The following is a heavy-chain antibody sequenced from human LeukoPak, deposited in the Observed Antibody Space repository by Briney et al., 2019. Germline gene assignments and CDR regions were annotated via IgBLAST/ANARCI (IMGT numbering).Heavy chain of an antibody. V-gene: IGHV1-69*13. J-gene: IGHJ6*03. D-gene: IGHD2-2*01. CDR3: ARGESCSSTSCHGNPYYYYMDV. CDR2: IIPIFGTA. Sequence: PGASVKVSCKASGGTFSSYAISWVRQAPGQGLEWMGGIIPIFGTANYAQKFQGRVTITADESTSTAYMELSSLRSEDTAVYYCARGESCSSTSCHGNPYYYYMDVWGKGTTVTVSS. CDR1: GGTFSSYA.